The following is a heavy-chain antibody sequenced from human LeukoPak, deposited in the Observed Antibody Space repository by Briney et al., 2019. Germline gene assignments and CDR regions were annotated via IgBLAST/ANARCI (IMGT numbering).Heavy chain of an antibody. V-gene: IGHV4-38-2*01. CDR3: AGTTNHYYYYYMDV. CDR2: IYRSGST. CDR1: GYSISSGYY. J-gene: IGHJ6*03. Sequence: SETLSLTCAVSGYSISSGYYWGWIRQPPGKGLEWIGSIYRSGSTYYNPSLKSRVTISVDTSKNQFSLKLSSVTAADTAVYYCAGTTNHYYYYYMDVWGKGTTVTVSS. D-gene: IGHD4-11*01.